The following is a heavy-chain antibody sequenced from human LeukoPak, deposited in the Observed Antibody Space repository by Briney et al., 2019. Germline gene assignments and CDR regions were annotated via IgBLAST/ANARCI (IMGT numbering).Heavy chain of an antibody. CDR1: GYTFTSYG. J-gene: IGHJ6*02. D-gene: IGHD6-19*01. V-gene: IGHV1-18*01. Sequence: SVKVSCKASGYTFTSYGISWVRQAPGQGLEWMGWISAYNGNTNYAQKLQGRVTMTTDTSTSTAYMELRRLRSDDTAVYYCARMAGTYGMDVWGQGTTVTVSS. CDR3: ARMAGTYGMDV. CDR2: ISAYNGNT.